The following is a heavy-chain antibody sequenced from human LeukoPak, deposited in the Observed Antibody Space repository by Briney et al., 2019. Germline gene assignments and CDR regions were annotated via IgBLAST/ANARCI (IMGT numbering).Heavy chain of an antibody. D-gene: IGHD5-12*01. CDR2: ISGSGGST. CDR1: GFTFSSYA. CDR3: AKDWGMMDRYGGYDPDY. V-gene: IGHV3-23*01. J-gene: IGHJ4*02. Sequence: AGGSLRLSCAASGFTFSSYAMSWVRQAPGKGLEWVSAISGSGGSTYYADSVKGRFTISRDNSKNTLYLQMNSLRAEDTAVYCCAKDWGMMDRYGGYDPDYWGQGTLVTVSS.